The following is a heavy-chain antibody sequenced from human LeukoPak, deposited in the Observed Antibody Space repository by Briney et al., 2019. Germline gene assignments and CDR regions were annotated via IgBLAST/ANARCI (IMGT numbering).Heavy chain of an antibody. CDR1: GGSISGDSW. Sequence: SETLSLTCAVSGGSISGDSWWSWVRQSPGKGLEWIGEIHHSGDTDYNSSLKSRVTISLDKSKTQFSLTLNSVTAADTAVYYCARVAWIPIGGVIVTAFDYWGQGTLVTVSS. CDR2: IHHSGDT. J-gene: IGHJ4*02. D-gene: IGHD3-16*02. CDR3: ARVAWIPIGGVIVTAFDY. V-gene: IGHV4-4*02.